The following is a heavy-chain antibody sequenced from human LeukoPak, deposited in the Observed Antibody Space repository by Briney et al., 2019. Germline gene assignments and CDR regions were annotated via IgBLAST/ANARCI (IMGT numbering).Heavy chain of an antibody. J-gene: IGHJ3*02. CDR3: ARNLGYWSGGSCLSSGII. D-gene: IGHD2-15*01. Sequence: PSQTLSLTCAVSGGSISSGGYSWSWIRQPPGKGLEWIGYIYHSGSTYYNPSLKSRVTISVDRSKNQFSLKLSSVTAADTAVYYCARNLGYWSGGSCLSSGIIWGQGTMVTVSS. V-gene: IGHV4-30-2*01. CDR2: IYHSGST. CDR1: GGSISSGGYS.